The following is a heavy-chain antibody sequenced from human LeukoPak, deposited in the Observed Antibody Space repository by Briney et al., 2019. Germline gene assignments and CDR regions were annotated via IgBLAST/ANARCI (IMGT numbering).Heavy chain of an antibody. J-gene: IGHJ4*02. V-gene: IGHV4-30-4*08. CDR2: IYYSGSN. D-gene: IGHD2-2*01. CDR1: GGSISSNY. Sequence: PSETLSLTCTVSGGSISSNYWIWIRQPPGMGLEYIGYIYYSGSNYYNPSLKSRVTISVDTSKNQFSLKLSSVTAADTAVYYCARVGHCTSTACSYRYFDYWGQGALLTVSS. CDR3: ARVGHCTSTACSYRYFDY.